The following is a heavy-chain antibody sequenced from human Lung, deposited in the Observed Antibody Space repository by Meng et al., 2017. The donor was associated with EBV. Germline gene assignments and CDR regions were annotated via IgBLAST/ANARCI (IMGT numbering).Heavy chain of an antibody. V-gene: IGHV1-18*01. Sequence: QVQLVQSGAEVKKPXXPXTGXCKASGYTFTNYGIPWVRQAPGQVLEWMGLINAYNGDTNYAQTLQGRVTMTTDTSTSTAYMELRSLRSDDTAVYYCARVEVGITSGDYWGQGTLVTVSS. J-gene: IGHJ4*02. CDR1: GYTFTNYG. CDR3: ARVEVGITSGDY. D-gene: IGHD1-26*01. CDR2: INAYNGDT.